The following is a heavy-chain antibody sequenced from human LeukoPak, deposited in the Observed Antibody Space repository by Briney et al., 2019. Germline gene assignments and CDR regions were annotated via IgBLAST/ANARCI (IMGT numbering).Heavy chain of an antibody. D-gene: IGHD6-6*01. V-gene: IGHV3-7*01. CDR1: GFTFSSYY. CDR3: ARAPPLYSSFYFDY. CDR2: IKEDGSVK. J-gene: IGHJ4*02. Sequence: GGSLRLSCTASGFTFSSYYMNWVRQAPGKGLEWVANIKEDGSVKNYMDSVKGRFTVSRDNAERALYLQMNSLRAEDTALYYFARAPPLYSSFYFDYWGQGTLVTVSS.